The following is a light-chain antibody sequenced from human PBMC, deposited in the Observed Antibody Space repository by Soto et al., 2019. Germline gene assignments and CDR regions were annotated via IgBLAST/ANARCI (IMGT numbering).Light chain of an antibody. CDR3: QQRRNWPVT. V-gene: IGKV3-11*01. J-gene: IGKJ1*01. CDR1: QSVSSY. CDR2: DAS. Sequence: EIVLTQSPAILSMSPGERATLSCRASQSVSSYFAWYQQKPGQAHRLLIYDASTRATGVPARFSGSGSGTDFTLTISSLEPEDLAVYYCQQRRNWPVTFGQGTKVEIK.